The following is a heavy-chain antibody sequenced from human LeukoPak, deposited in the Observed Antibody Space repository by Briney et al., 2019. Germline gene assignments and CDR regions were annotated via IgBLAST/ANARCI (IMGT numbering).Heavy chain of an antibody. CDR2: VYEGETT. CDR3: ASRSPYSNGFYFDY. CDR1: GYSISTGHY. V-gene: IGHV4-38-2*02. J-gene: IGHJ4*02. Sequence: SETLSLTCTVSGYSISTGHYWGWIRQPPGKGLEWIGSVYEGETTYYNPSLKTRLTISVDTSKNQFSLKLSSVTAADTAVYYCASRSPYSNGFYFDYWGQGTLVTVSS. D-gene: IGHD6-19*01.